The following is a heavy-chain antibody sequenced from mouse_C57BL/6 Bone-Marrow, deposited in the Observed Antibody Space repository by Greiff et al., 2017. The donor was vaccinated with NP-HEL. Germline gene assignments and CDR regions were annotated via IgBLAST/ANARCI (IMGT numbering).Heavy chain of an antibody. J-gene: IGHJ2*01. CDR1: GYTFTDYY. Sequence: EVQLQQSGPELVKPGASVKISCKASGYTFTDYYMNWVKQSHGKSLEWIGDINPNNGGTSYNQKFKGKATLTVDKSSSTAYMELRSLTSEDSAVYYCARGCGTVEDFDYWGQGTTLTVSS. D-gene: IGHD1-1*01. V-gene: IGHV1-26*01. CDR2: INPNNGGT. CDR3: ARGCGTVEDFDY.